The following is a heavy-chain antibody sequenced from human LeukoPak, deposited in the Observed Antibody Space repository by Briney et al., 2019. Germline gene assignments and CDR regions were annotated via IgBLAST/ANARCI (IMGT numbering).Heavy chain of an antibody. J-gene: IGHJ4*02. CDR3: ASRDPCSGGSCYGLGY. D-gene: IGHD2-15*01. CDR2: ISGNGGTT. CDR1: GFTFRSYS. Sequence: GGSLRLSCAASGFTFRSYSMTWVRQAPGKGLEWVSLISGNGGTTYYADSVKGRFTISRDNSKNTLYLQMNSLRAEDTAVYYCASRDPCSGGSCYGLGYWGQGTLVTVSS. V-gene: IGHV3-23*01.